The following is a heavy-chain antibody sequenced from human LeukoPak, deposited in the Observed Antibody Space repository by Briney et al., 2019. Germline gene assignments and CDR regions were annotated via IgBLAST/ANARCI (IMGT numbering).Heavy chain of an antibody. J-gene: IGHJ4*02. Sequence: GGSLRLSCAASGFTFSSYAMSWVRQAPGKGLEWVSAISGSGGSTYYADSVKGRFTISRDNSKNTLYLQMNSLRAEDTAVYYCAKVGEYCSGGSCYLGYWGQGTLVTVSS. V-gene: IGHV3-23*01. D-gene: IGHD2-15*01. CDR3: AKVGEYCSGGSCYLGY. CDR1: GFTFSSYA. CDR2: ISGSGGST.